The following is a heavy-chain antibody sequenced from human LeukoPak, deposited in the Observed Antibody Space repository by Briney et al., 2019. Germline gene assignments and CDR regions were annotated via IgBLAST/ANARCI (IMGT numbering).Heavy chain of an antibody. J-gene: IGHJ3*02. CDR2: IIPIFGTA. CDR1: GGTFSSYA. CDR3: ARTATPPHSSSWYEDGVLAFDI. V-gene: IGHV1-69*13. Sequence: ASVKVSCKASGGTFSSYAISWVRQAPGQGLEWMGGIIPIFGTANYAQKFQGRVTITADESTSTAYMELSSLRSEDTAVYYCARTATPPHSSSWYEDGVLAFDIWGQGTMVTVSS. D-gene: IGHD6-13*01.